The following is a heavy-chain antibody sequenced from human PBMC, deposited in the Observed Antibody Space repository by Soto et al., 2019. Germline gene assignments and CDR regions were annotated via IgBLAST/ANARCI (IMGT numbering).Heavy chain of an antibody. CDR3: ARSVAVPGAHIDY. CDR2: VYYTGST. J-gene: IGHJ4*02. D-gene: IGHD6-19*01. V-gene: IGHV4-59*01. Sequence: SETLSLTCSVSGGSISGSYWSWIRQSPGKGLEWLGYVYYTGSTSYSPSLRSRVSISVDTSKNEFSLRLSSVTAADTAVYFCARSVAVPGAHIDYWGQGTQVTVSS. CDR1: GGSISGSY.